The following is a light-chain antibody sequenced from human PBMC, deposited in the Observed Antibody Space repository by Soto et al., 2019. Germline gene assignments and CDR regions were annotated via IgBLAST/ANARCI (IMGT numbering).Light chain of an antibody. J-gene: IGKJ1*01. CDR1: QSISSW. CDR3: RQYKSYST. Sequence: CAWVGGRVSSTWRASQSISSWLAWYQQKPGKAPKLLIYDASSLESGVPSTFSGSGSGTEFTLTCSSLRPDDFATHYIRQYKSYSTFGQGTKVDI. CDR2: DAS. V-gene: IGKV1-5*01.